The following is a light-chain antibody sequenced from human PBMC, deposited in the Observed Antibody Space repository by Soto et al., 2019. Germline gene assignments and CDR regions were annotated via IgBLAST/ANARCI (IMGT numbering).Light chain of an antibody. CDR2: EGT. CDR1: SSDVGSYNL. CDR3: CSYAGSSTFVV. Sequence: QSVLTQPASVSGSPGQPITISCTGTSSDVGSYNLVSWYQQHPGKAPKLMVYEGTKRPSGVSNRFSGSKSGNTASLTISGLQADDEADYYCCSYAGSSTFVVFGGGTKLTVL. J-gene: IGLJ2*01. V-gene: IGLV2-23*03.